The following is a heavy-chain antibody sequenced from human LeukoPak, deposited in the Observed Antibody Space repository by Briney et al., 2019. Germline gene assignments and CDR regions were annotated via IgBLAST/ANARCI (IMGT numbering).Heavy chain of an antibody. J-gene: IGHJ6*02. Sequence: ASVKVSCKASGYTFTSYYTHWVRQAPGQGLEWMGIINPSGGSTSYAQKFQGRVTMTRDTSTSTVYMELSSLRSEDTAVYYCARAAAPLQYYYGMDVWGQGTTVTVSS. CDR3: ARAAAPLQYYYGMDV. CDR1: GYTFTSYY. D-gene: IGHD6-13*01. CDR2: INPSGGST. V-gene: IGHV1-46*01.